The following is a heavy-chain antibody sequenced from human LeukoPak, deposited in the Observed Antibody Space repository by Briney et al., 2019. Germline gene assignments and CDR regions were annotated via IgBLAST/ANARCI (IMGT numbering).Heavy chain of an antibody. CDR1: EGTFSSYA. Sequence: SVKVSCKASEGTFSSYAISWVRQAPGQGLEWMGGIIPIFGTANYAQKFQGRVTITADESTSTAYMELSSLRSEDTAVYYCARAVVVVPAVGPLNWFDPWGQGTLVTVSS. CDR3: ARAVVVVPAVGPLNWFDP. D-gene: IGHD2-2*01. J-gene: IGHJ5*02. V-gene: IGHV1-69*01. CDR2: IIPIFGTA.